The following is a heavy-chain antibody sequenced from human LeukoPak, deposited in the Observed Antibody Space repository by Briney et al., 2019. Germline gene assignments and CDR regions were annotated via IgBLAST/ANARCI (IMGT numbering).Heavy chain of an antibody. D-gene: IGHD3-10*01. Sequence: GASVKVSCKASGYTFTSFDINWVRQATGQGLEWMGWMNPNSGNTGYAQKFQGRVTITRDTSASTAYMELSSLRSEDTAVYYCARESRGYYGSGSLYYGMDVWGQGTTVTVSS. CDR1: GYTFTSFD. CDR3: ARESRGYYGSGSLYYGMDV. V-gene: IGHV1-8*01. J-gene: IGHJ6*02. CDR2: MNPNSGNT.